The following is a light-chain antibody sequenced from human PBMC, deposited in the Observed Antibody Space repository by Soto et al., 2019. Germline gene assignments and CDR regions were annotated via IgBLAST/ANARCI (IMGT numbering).Light chain of an antibody. CDR2: WAS. V-gene: IGKV4-1*01. CDR3: QQYYSTLYT. CDR1: QSVLYSSNNKNY. Sequence: DIVMTQSPDSLAVSLGERATINCKSSQSVLYSSNNKNYLALYQQKPGQPPKLLIYWASTRESGVPDRFSGSGSGTDFTLTISSLQAADVAVYYCQQYYSTLYTFGQGTKLEIK. J-gene: IGKJ2*01.